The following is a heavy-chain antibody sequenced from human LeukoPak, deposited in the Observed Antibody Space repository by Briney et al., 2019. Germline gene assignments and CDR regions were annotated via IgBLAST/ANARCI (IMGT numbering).Heavy chain of an antibody. J-gene: IGHJ5*02. Sequence: PGGSLRLSCAASGFDLTTYAMTWVRQAPAKGLEWVSSIRIGGGGTYYADSVKGRFTISRDNSENTLHLQMNNLRVEDTARYFSERRMVLSQGWCNWFDPWGQGTLVTVSS. CDR2: IRIGGGGT. V-gene: IGHV3-23*01. D-gene: IGHD6-13*01. CDR3: ERRMVLSQGWCNWFDP. CDR1: GFDLTTYA.